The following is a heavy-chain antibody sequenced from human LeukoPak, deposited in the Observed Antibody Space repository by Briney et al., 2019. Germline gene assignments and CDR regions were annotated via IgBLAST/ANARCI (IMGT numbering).Heavy chain of an antibody. D-gene: IGHD4-17*01. CDR3: AKSGDYGDYAVDY. Sequence: KTGGSLRLSCAASGFTFSSYAMSWVRQAPGKGLEWVSAISGSGGSTYYADSVKGRFTISRDNSKNTLYLQMNSLRAEDTAVYYCAKSGDYGDYAVDYWGQGTLVTVSS. CDR2: ISGSGGST. CDR1: GFTFSSYA. V-gene: IGHV3-23*01. J-gene: IGHJ4*02.